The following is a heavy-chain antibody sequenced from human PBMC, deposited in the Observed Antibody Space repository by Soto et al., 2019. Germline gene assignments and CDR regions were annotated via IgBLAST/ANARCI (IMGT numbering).Heavy chain of an antibody. V-gene: IGHV4-34*01. J-gene: IGHJ6*02. CDR1: GGSFSGYY. Sequence: ASETLSLTCAVYGGSFSGYYWSWIRQPPGKGLEWIGEINHSGSTNYNPSLKSRVTISVDTSKNQFSLKLSSVTAADTAVYYCARGREWLPDYYYGMDVWGQGTTVTVSS. CDR3: ARGREWLPDYYYGMDV. CDR2: INHSGST. D-gene: IGHD6-19*01.